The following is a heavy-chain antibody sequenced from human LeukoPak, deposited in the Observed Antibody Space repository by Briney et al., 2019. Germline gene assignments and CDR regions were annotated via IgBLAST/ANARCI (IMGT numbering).Heavy chain of an antibody. V-gene: IGHV4-39*07. D-gene: IGHD6-19*01. CDR1: GGSISSSSYY. J-gene: IGHJ3*02. CDR2: IYYSGST. Sequence: SETLSLTCTVSGGSISSSSYYWGWIRQPPGKGLEWIGSIYYSGSTYYNPSLKSRVTISVDTSKNQFSLKLSSVTAADTAVYYCASHFHPGIAVAANAFDIWGQGTMVTVSS. CDR3: ASHFHPGIAVAANAFDI.